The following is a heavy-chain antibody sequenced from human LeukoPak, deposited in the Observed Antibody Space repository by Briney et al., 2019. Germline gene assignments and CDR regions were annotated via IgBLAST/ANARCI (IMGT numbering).Heavy chain of an antibody. J-gene: IGHJ4*02. Sequence: GGSLRLSCAASGFTFSNYAMSWVRQAPGKGLEWVSGIGGGGGSTYYADSVKGRFTISRDNSKNTLYLQMNSLRVEDTAAYYCAKDRRDGPNRDGFFDYWGQGTLVTVSS. CDR2: IGGGGGST. CDR1: GFTFSNYA. D-gene: IGHD5-24*01. CDR3: AKDRRDGPNRDGFFDY. V-gene: IGHV3-23*01.